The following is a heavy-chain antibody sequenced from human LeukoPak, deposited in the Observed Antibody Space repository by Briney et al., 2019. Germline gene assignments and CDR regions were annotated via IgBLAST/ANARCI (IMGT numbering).Heavy chain of an antibody. CDR3: ARGRGVRYFDWLFNFDY. J-gene: IGHJ4*02. CDR2: MNPNSGNT. D-gene: IGHD3-9*01. Sequence: VASVKVSCKASGYTFTSYDINWVRQATGQGLEWMGWMNPNSGNTGYAQKFQGRVTMTRNTSISTAYMELSSLRSEDTAVYYCARGRGVRYFDWLFNFDYWGQGTLVTVSS. V-gene: IGHV1-8*01. CDR1: GYTFTSYD.